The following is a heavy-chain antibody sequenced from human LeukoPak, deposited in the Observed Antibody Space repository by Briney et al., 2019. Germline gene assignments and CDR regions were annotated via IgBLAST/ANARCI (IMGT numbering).Heavy chain of an antibody. V-gene: IGHV4-34*01. CDR1: GGSFNASY. D-gene: IGHD4-23*01. Sequence: SETLSLTCGVDGGSFNASYWSWIRQSPGKGLEWIGEIHHAGDTNYNPSLKSRVTISLDIYKAQFSLNLKSVTAADTAVYYCARVTGGGNVAYWYFDLWGRGTLVTVSS. CDR3: ARVTGGGNVAYWYFDL. CDR2: IHHAGDT. J-gene: IGHJ2*01.